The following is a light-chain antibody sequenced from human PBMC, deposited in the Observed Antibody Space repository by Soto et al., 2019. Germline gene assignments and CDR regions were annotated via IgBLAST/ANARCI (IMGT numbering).Light chain of an antibody. J-gene: IGLJ3*02. V-gene: IGLV2-14*03. Sequence: QSALTQPASVSGSPGQSITISCTGTSSDVGGYKHVSWYQQHPGKVPKVILYDVTYRPSGVSNRFSGSKSGNTASLTISGLQAEDEAEYYCCSYTTTSTWVFGRGTKLTVL. CDR2: DVT. CDR1: SSDVGGYKH. CDR3: CSYTTTSTWV.